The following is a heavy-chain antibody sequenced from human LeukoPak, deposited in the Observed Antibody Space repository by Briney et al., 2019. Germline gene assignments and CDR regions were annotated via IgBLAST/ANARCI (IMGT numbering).Heavy chain of an antibody. CDR1: GGSFSSHY. CDR2: INPRGST. Sequence: SETLSLTCGVSGGSFSSHYWTWIRQPPGKGLEWIGEINPRGSTDYNPSLESRVTVSADTSRNQLSLSLTSVTAADSAVYFCARGLRQGSAWSWGPKEKSYQYMDVWGTGTTVIVSS. V-gene: IGHV4-34*01. CDR3: ARGLRQGSAWSWGPKEKSYQYMDV. J-gene: IGHJ6*04. D-gene: IGHD6-19*01.